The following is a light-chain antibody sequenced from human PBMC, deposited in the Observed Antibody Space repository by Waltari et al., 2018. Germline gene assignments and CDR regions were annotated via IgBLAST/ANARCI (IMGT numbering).Light chain of an antibody. CDR1: SSDVGSYNF. V-gene: IGLV2-23*01. Sequence: QSALTQPASVSGSPGQSITISCTGTSSDVGSYNFVSWYQQHPGKAPKLMIYEGTKRPSGVSNRFSGSKSDNTASLTISGLQAEDEADYYCCSYAGSNTLVFGGGTKLTVL. CDR3: CSYAGSNTLV. CDR2: EGT. J-gene: IGLJ3*02.